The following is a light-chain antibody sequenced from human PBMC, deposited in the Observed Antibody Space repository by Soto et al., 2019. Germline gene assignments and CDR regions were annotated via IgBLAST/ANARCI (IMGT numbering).Light chain of an antibody. Sequence: DVVLTQSPDSLAVSLGERATINCKSSQNILYSSDNRNYLAWYQQKPGQPPKLLISWASTRESGVPDRFSGSGSGTEFTLTITGLQAEDVAVYSCHQYYSTPRTFGQGTKMEIK. V-gene: IGKV4-1*01. CDR3: HQYYSTPRT. CDR1: QNILYSSDNRNY. CDR2: WAS. J-gene: IGKJ1*01.